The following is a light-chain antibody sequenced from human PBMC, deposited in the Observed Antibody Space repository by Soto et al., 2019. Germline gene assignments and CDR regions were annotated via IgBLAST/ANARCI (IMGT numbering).Light chain of an antibody. V-gene: IGKV1-8*01. Sequence: AIRMTQSPSSFSASTGDRVTITCRASQAIRTYLAWYQQKPGKTPKLLIYGASTLQSGVPSRFSGSGSGTEFTLTISRLQSEDFASYYCQQYYNQWTFGQGTKVEIK. CDR2: GAS. CDR1: QAIRTY. CDR3: QQYYNQWT. J-gene: IGKJ1*01.